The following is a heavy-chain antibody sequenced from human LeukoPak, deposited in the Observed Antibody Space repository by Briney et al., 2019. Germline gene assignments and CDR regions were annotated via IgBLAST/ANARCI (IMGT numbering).Heavy chain of an antibody. D-gene: IGHD6-13*01. CDR2: IYYSGST. J-gene: IGHJ6*03. CDR1: GGSISSYY. CDR3: ARADYSSTWSHDYYYMDV. V-gene: IGHV4-59*08. Sequence: SETLSLTCTVSGGSISSYYWSWIRQPPGKGLEWIGYIYYSGSTNYNPSLKSRVTISVDTSKNQFSLKLSSVTAADTAVYYCARADYSSTWSHDYYYMDVWGKGTTVTVSS.